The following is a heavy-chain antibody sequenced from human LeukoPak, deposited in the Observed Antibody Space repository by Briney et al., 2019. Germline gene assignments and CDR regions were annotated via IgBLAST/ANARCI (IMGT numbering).Heavy chain of an antibody. D-gene: IGHD6-19*01. Sequence: ASVKVSCKASGYTFTSYYMHWVRQAPGQGLEWMGIINPSGGSTSYAQKFQGRVTMTRDTSTSTVYMELGSLRSEDTAVYYCARDPSIAVAGTGVDFDYWGQGTLVTVSS. V-gene: IGHV1-46*01. J-gene: IGHJ4*02. CDR1: GYTFTSYY. CDR3: ARDPSIAVAGTGVDFDY. CDR2: INPSGGST.